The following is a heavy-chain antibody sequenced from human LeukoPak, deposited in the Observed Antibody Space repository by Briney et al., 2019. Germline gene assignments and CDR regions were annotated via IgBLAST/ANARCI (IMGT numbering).Heavy chain of an antibody. CDR1: GISVNSGYS. CDR3: ARGYSGYDPTYFDY. J-gene: IGHJ4*02. V-gene: IGHV4-38-2*02. CDR2: SHHSGTT. Sequence: SETLSLTCTVSGISVNSGYSWGWIRQSPGKGLEWIGNSHHSGTTYHNPSLKSRVTISVDTSKNQFSLKLSSVTAADTAVYYCARGYSGYDPTYFDYWGQGTLVTVSS. D-gene: IGHD5-12*01.